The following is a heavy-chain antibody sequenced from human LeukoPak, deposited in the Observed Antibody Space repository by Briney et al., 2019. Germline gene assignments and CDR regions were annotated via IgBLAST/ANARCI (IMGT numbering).Heavy chain of an antibody. J-gene: IGHJ4*02. CDR2: ISSSSSYI. V-gene: IGHV3-21*01. CDR3: ARVDYSSSSFYFDY. Sequence: GGSLRLSCAASGFTFSSYGMHWVRQAPGKGLEWVSSISSSSSYIYYADSVKGRFTISRDNAKNSLYLQMNSLRAEDTAVYYCARVDYSSSSFYFDYWGQGTLVTVSS. D-gene: IGHD6-6*01. CDR1: GFTFSSYG.